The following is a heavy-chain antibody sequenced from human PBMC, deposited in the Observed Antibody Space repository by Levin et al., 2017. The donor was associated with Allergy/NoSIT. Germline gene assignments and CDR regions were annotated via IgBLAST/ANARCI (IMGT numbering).Heavy chain of an antibody. CDR3: VRDLNWSSFN. Sequence: GGSLRLSCAASGFTFTDRWMIWVRQAPGKGLEWVANIDRDGSAKNYLDSVKGRFTISRDNAKSTLSLQMNSLRAEDTAVYYCVRDLNWSSFNWGQGTRVTVSS. CDR1: GFTFTDRW. CDR2: IDRDGSAK. V-gene: IGHV3-7*01. J-gene: IGHJ4*02.